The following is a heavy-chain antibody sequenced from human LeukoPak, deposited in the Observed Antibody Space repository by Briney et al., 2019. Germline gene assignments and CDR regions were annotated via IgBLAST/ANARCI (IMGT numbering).Heavy chain of an antibody. J-gene: IGHJ4*02. CDR1: GGSISSYY. CDR3: AREGVTKYYFDY. Sequence: PSETLSLTCTVSGGSISSYYWSWIRQPPGKGLEWIGYTYHSGSTNYNPSLKSRVTISVDTSKNQFSLKLSSVTAADTAVYYCAREGVTKYYFDYWGQGTLVTVSS. D-gene: IGHD4-11*01. CDR2: TYHSGST. V-gene: IGHV4-59*01.